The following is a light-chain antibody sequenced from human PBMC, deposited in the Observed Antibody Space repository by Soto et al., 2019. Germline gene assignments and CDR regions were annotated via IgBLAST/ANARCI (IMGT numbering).Light chain of an antibody. CDR2: DAS. CDR3: QQRSNWPPYT. CDR1: QSVSSY. J-gene: IGKJ2*01. Sequence: EIVLTQSPATLSLSPGERATLSCRASQSVSSYLAWYQQKPGQAPRLLLYDASNRATGIPTRFSGSGSGTAFTLTISSLEPEVFAVYYCQQRSNWPPYTFGQGTKLEIK. V-gene: IGKV3-11*01.